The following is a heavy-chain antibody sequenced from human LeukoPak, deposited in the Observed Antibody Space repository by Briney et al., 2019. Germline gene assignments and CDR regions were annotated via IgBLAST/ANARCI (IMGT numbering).Heavy chain of an antibody. CDR2: INHSGST. J-gene: IGHJ6*03. D-gene: IGHD2-21*01. V-gene: IGHV4-34*01. CDR1: GGSFSGYY. CDR3: ARGWRVAPHSYYYYYLDV. Sequence: SETLSLICAVYGGSFSGYYWSWIGQPPGKGLEWIGEINHSGSTNYNPSLKSRVTISVDTSKNQFSLKLSSVTAADTAVYYCARGWRVAPHSYYYYYLDVSGKGTTVTVSS.